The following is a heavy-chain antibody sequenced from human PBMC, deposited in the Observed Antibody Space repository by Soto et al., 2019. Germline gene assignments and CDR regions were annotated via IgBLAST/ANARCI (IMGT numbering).Heavy chain of an antibody. CDR3: ARGDWWLFDY. D-gene: IGHD2-8*02. CDR2: INAGNGNT. V-gene: IGHV1-3*05. Sequence: QVQLVQSGAEEKKPGASVKVSCKASGYTFTSYAIHWVRQAPGQRLEWMGWINAGNGNTRYSQKFQGRVTITRDTSASTAYMELSSLKSEDTAVYYCARGDWWLFDYWGQGTLVTVSS. J-gene: IGHJ4*02. CDR1: GYTFTSYA.